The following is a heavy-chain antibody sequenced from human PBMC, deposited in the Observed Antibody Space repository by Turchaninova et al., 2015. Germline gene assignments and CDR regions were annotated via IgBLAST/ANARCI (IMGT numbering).Heavy chain of an antibody. V-gene: IGHV3-53*01. Sequence: EVQLVESGGGLIQPGGSLGLACAASGSIVRTTYMSWVRQAPGEGLGWVSNIYSGGSTYYADSVKGRFTISRDSSKDTLYLQMNSLRAEDTALYYCATSRGSSFDYWGQGILVTVSS. CDR3: ATSRGSSFDY. CDR1: GSIVRTTY. D-gene: IGHD6-6*01. CDR2: IYSGGST. J-gene: IGHJ4*02.